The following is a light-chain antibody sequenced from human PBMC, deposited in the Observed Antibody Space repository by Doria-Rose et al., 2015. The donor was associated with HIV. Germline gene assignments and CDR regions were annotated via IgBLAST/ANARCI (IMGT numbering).Light chain of an antibody. J-gene: IGKJ2*01. CDR3: QQSYRTPVYT. CDR1: QSISNY. V-gene: IGKV1-39*01. CDR2: AAC. Sequence: DIRATQSPSSLSASIRDRVTITCRASQSISNYLNWYQQKPGKAPKLLIYAACRLQSGVPSRFSGSGSGTDFTLTISSLQPEDFATYYCQQSYRTPVYTFGQGTKLEIK.